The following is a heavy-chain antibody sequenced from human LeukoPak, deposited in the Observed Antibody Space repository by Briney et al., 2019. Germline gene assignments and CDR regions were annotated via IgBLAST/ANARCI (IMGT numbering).Heavy chain of an antibody. Sequence: ASVKVSCKASGYTFTSYYMHWVRQAPGQGLEWMGIINPSGGSTSYAQKFQGRVTITRDTSASTAYMELSSLRSEDTAVYYCARAGVYCSSTSCYGDYYYYGMDVWGKGTTVTVSS. CDR2: INPSGGST. V-gene: IGHV1-46*01. J-gene: IGHJ6*04. CDR1: GYTFTSYY. D-gene: IGHD2-2*01. CDR3: ARAGVYCSSTSCYGDYYYYGMDV.